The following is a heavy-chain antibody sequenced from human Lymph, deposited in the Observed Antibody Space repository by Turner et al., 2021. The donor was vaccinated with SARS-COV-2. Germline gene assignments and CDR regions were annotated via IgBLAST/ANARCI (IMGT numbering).Heavy chain of an antibody. CDR3: ARYASGGYFYYGMDV. J-gene: IGHJ6*02. V-gene: IGHV3-30*04. CDR1: GFTFSTYA. Sequence: QVQLVESGGGVVQPGRSLRLPCEPSGFTFSTYAIYWVRQAPGKGLEWWAVISYDGSNKYYADSVKGRFTISRDNSKNTLYLQMNSLRAEDTAVYYCARYASGGYFYYGMDVWGQGTTVTVSS. CDR2: ISYDGSNK. D-gene: IGHD3-10*01.